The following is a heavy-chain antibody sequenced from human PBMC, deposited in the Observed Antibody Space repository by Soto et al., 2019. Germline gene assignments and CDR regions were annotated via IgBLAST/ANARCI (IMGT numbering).Heavy chain of an antibody. J-gene: IGHJ3*02. CDR3: AKATATGGGAFDI. CDR2: ILVDGRT. D-gene: IGHD2-8*02. CDR1: GFICSSYD. V-gene: IGHV3-23*01. Sequence: EVQMFESGGGLAQPGGSLRLSCAASGFICSSYDMSWVRQAPGKGLEWVSTILVDGRTFYVDSVKGRFNITRDSSQNTVYLQMNRLTAGDTALYYCAKATATGGGAFDICGQGTMVTVSS.